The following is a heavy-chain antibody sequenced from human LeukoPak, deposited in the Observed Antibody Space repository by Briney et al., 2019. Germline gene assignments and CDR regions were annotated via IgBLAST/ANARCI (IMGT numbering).Heavy chain of an antibody. D-gene: IGHD2-21*02. V-gene: IGHV3-30*03. Sequence: GGSLRLSCAASGLTFSSYAMSWVRQAPGKGLEWVAVISYDGSNKYYADSVKGRFTISRENSKNTLYLQMNSLRAEDTAVYYCARDISYCGGDCAPYYFDYWGQGTLVTVSS. J-gene: IGHJ4*02. CDR3: ARDISYCGGDCAPYYFDY. CDR2: ISYDGSNK. CDR1: GLTFSSYA.